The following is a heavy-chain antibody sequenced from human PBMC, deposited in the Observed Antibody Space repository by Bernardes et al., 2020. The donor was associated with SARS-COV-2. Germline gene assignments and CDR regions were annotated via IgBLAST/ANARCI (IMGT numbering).Heavy chain of an antibody. Sequence: SETLSLTCTASGDSIRGDYWSWVRQPPGQGLEWIVNIYYSGGTNYTPSLRSRVTLSVDTSKNQFSLKMISVTAADTAVYYCARVRVDYHELLNWYFDVRGRGTLVTVSS. J-gene: IGHJ2*01. CDR3: ARVRVDYHELLNWYFDV. CDR1: GDSIRGDY. D-gene: IGHD4-17*01. CDR2: IYYSGGT. V-gene: IGHV4-59*01.